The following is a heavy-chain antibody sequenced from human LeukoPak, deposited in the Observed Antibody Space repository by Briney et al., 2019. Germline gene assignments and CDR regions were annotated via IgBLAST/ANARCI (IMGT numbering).Heavy chain of an antibody. CDR1: GFTVSSYA. J-gene: IGHJ1*01. V-gene: IGHV3-23*01. Sequence: GGSLRLSCAASGFTVSSYAMSWVRQAPGKGLEWVSAISGSGGSSYYADSVKGRFTISRDNSRNTLYLQMNSLRAEDTAVYYCAKEIYGDSTGGRFQHWGQGTLVTVSS. CDR3: AKEIYGDSTGGRFQH. D-gene: IGHD4-17*01. CDR2: ISGSGGSS.